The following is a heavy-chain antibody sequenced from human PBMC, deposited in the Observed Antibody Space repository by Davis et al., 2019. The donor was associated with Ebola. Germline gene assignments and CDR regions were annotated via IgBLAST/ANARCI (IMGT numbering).Heavy chain of an antibody. J-gene: IGHJ4*02. Sequence: AASVKVSCNASGYTFTGYYIHWVRQAPGQGLEWMGWINPNSGGTNYAQKFQGRVTLTRDTSISTAYMELSRLRSDDTAVYYCARDGSTSNQKSGELDYWGQGPLVTVSS. V-gene: IGHV1-2*02. CDR3: ARDGSTSNQKSGELDY. CDR2: INPNSGGT. CDR1: GYTFTGYY. D-gene: IGHD7-27*01.